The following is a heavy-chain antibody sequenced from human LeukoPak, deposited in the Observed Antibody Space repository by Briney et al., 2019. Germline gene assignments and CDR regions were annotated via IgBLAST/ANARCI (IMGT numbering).Heavy chain of an antibody. V-gene: IGHV3-48*01. J-gene: IGHJ4*02. CDR2: ISRSATTI. Sequence: PGGSLRLSCAASGLTFSNYWMDWVRQAPGKGLEWVSYISRSATTIYYADSVKGRFTISRDNSKNTLYLQMNSLRAEDTAVYYCARDSSGTRYYYDSSGYYDYWGQGTLVTVSS. D-gene: IGHD3-22*01. CDR1: GLTFSNYW. CDR3: ARDSSGTRYYYDSSGYYDY.